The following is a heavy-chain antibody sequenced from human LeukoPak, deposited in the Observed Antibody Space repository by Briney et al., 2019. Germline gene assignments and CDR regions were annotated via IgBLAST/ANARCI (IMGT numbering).Heavy chain of an antibody. Sequence: GGSLRLSCAASGFTFRNYAMSWVRQAPGKGGEWVSAISGSGCSTYYADSVKGRLTISIDNSKKALSLQMNRLRAEDTAVYYCAKDEPGYPYSEYWGQGTLVTVSS. CDR1: GFTFRNYA. J-gene: IGHJ4*02. CDR2: ISGSGCST. V-gene: IGHV3-23*01. D-gene: IGHD3-9*01. CDR3: AKDEPGYPYSEY.